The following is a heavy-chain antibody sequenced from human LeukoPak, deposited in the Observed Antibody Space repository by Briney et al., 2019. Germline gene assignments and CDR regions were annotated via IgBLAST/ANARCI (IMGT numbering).Heavy chain of an antibody. CDR2: FDPEDGET. V-gene: IGHV1-24*01. CDR1: GYTLTELS. D-gene: IGHD3-10*01. CDR3: ATEISMVRGVRWFDP. Sequence: ASVKVSCKVSGYTLTELSMHWVRQAPGKGLEWMGGFDPEDGETIYAQKFQGRVTMTEDTSTDTAYMELSSLRSEDTAVYYCATEISMVRGVRWFDPWGQGTLVTVSS. J-gene: IGHJ5*02.